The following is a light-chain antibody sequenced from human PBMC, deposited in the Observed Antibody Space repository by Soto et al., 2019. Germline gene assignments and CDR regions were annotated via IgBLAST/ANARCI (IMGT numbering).Light chain of an antibody. CDR1: QSVSSSY. Sequence: ELVLTQSPGTLSLSPGERATLSCRASQSVSSSYLAWYQQKPGQAPRLLIYGASSRATGIPDRFSGSGSGTDFTLTISRLEPEDVGVYDCQQYGSSPLTFGGGTKVDVK. J-gene: IGKJ4*01. V-gene: IGKV3-20*01. CDR2: GAS. CDR3: QQYGSSPLT.